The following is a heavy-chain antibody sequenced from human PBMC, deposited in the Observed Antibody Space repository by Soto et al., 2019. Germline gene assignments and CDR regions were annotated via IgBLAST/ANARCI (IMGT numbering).Heavy chain of an antibody. CDR2: INPNSGGT. J-gene: IGHJ6*02. D-gene: IGHD2-2*01. Sequence: ASVKVFCKASGYTFTGYYMHWVRQAPGQGLEWMGWINPNSGGTNYAQKFQGWVTMTRDTSISTAYMELSRLRSDDTAVYYCARGPPRDIVVVPAAKYYYYYGMDVWGQGTTVTVSS. CDR1: GYTFTGYY. V-gene: IGHV1-2*04. CDR3: ARGPPRDIVVVPAAKYYYYYGMDV.